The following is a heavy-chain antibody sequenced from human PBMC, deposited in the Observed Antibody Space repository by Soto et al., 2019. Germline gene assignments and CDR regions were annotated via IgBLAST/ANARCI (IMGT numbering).Heavy chain of an antibody. CDR2: ISYDGSNK. CDR3: ALGYCSSTSCYERSPVQRPFDY. Sequence: QVQLVESGGGVVQPGRSLRLSCAASGFTFSSYAMHWVRQAPGKGLEWVAVISYDGSNKYYADSVKGRFTISRDNSKNTLYLQMNSLRAEDTAVYYCALGYCSSTSCYERSPVQRPFDYWGQGTLVTVSS. CDR1: GFTFSSYA. J-gene: IGHJ4*02. D-gene: IGHD2-2*01. V-gene: IGHV3-30-3*01.